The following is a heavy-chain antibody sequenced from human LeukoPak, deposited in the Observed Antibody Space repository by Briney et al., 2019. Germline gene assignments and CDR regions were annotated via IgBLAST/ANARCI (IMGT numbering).Heavy chain of an antibody. J-gene: IGHJ6*03. D-gene: IGHD3-22*01. V-gene: IGHV3-23*01. CDR1: GFTFSIYA. CDR2: INHNSGRT. CDR3: AKDQGYDSSGLLRFYMDA. Sequence: PAGSMILSCAASGFTFSIYAMSWVRQAPGKGLEWGSGINHNSGRTYYADSVKGRFTISRNNTKNTLYLQMNSLRAEDTAVYYCAKDQGYDSSGLLRFYMDAWGTGTTVTVSS.